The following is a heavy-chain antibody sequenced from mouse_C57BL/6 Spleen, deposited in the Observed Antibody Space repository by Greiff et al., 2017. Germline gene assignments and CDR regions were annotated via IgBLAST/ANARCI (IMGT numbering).Heavy chain of an antibody. D-gene: IGHD2-1*01. J-gene: IGHJ1*03. CDR2: IYPRSGNT. CDR1: GYTFTSYG. Sequence: QVQLKQSGAELARPGASVKLSCKASGYTFTSYGISWVKQRPGQGLEWIGEIYPRSGNTYYNEKFKGKATLTADKSSSTAYMELRSLTSEDSAVYFCARADRGNYEYFDVWGTGTTVTVSS. V-gene: IGHV1-81*01. CDR3: ARADRGNYEYFDV.